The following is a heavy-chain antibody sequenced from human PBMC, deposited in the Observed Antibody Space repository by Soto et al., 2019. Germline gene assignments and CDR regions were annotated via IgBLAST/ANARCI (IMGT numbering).Heavy chain of an antibody. D-gene: IGHD6-13*01. J-gene: IGHJ6*02. Sequence: SETLSLTCTVSGGSVSSGSYYWSWIRQPPGKGLEWIGYIYYSGSTNYNPSLKSRVTISVDTSKNQFSLKLSSVTAADTAVYYCARGAQYSSSWYEVYYYYYGMDVWGQGTTVTVSS. V-gene: IGHV4-61*01. CDR3: ARGAQYSSSWYEVYYYYYGMDV. CDR2: IYYSGST. CDR1: GGSVSSGSYY.